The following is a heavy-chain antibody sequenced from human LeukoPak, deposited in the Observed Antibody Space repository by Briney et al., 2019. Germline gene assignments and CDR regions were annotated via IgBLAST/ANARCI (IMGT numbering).Heavy chain of an antibody. D-gene: IGHD6-19*01. V-gene: IGHV3-23*01. Sequence: PGGSLRLSCAAPGFTFSSYAMSWVRQAPGKGLEWVSTTSGSGGSTNYADSVKGRFTISRDNSKNTLYLQMNSLRAEDTAIYYCAKGGTYSSGWYYFDYWGQGTLVTVSS. J-gene: IGHJ4*02. CDR2: TSGSGGST. CDR1: GFTFSSYA. CDR3: AKGGTYSSGWYYFDY.